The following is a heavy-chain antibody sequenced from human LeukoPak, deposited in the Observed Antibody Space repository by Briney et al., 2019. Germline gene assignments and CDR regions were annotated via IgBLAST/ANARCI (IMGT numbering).Heavy chain of an antibody. CDR2: IYYSGST. CDR3: ARGGSNYAVAFDY. Sequence: SETLSLTCTVSGGSISSYYWSWIRQPPGKGLEWIGYIYYSGSTNYNPSLKSRVTISVDTSKNQFSLKLSSVTAADTAVYYCARGGSNYAVAFDYWGQGTLVTVSS. CDR1: GGSISSYY. J-gene: IGHJ4*02. D-gene: IGHD4-11*01. V-gene: IGHV4-59*01.